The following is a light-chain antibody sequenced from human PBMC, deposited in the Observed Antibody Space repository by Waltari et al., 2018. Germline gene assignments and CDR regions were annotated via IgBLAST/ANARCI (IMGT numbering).Light chain of an antibody. V-gene: IGKV3-20*01. CDR3: QHYGSSPYT. Sequence: ETVLTQSPGTLSLSTGERVSLSCRASQTLNHHYLAWYQKKPGQAPGLLIHGASRRATGVPDRFSGSGSGTDFTLTISRLEIEDSAVYYCQHYGSSPYTFGQGTRLEI. J-gene: IGKJ2*01. CDR2: GAS. CDR1: QTLNHHY.